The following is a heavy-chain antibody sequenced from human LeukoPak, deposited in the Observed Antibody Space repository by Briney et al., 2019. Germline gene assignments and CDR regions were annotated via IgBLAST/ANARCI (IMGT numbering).Heavy chain of an antibody. V-gene: IGHV7-4-1*02. J-gene: IGHJ4*02. CDR3: ARDRLRVGATGSLPNY. Sequence: GASVKVSCKASGYTFTSYAMNWVRQAPGQGLEWMGWINTNTGNPTYAQGFTGRFVFSLDTSVSTAYLQISSLKAEDTAVYYCARDRLRVGATGSLPNYWGQGTLVTVSS. CDR2: INTNTGNP. CDR1: GYTFTSYA. D-gene: IGHD1-26*01.